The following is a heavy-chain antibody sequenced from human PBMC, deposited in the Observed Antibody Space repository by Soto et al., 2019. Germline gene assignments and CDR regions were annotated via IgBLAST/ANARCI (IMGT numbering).Heavy chain of an antibody. V-gene: IGHV4-39*02. CDR2: NYYIGST. CDR1: RGSISSSSYY. J-gene: IGHJ4*02. CDR3: ARDWTLGNGYRGY. D-gene: IGHD5-18*01. Sequence: SETLSLTGTVSRGSISSSSYYWGWIRQPPGKGLEWRRSNYYIGSTYYTPSCKRRVTIAVETSKCRCSLNLSSVTAADPAVYYWARDWTLGNGYRGYWGKGPLV.